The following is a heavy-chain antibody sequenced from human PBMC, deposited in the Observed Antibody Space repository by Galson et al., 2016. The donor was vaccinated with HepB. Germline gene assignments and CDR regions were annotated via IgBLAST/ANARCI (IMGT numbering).Heavy chain of an antibody. CDR1: GGSISSTSNHY. Sequence: SCKASGGSISSTSNHYWGWIRQSPGKGLEWIGSISYSGSTHYSPSLKSRVTISGDTSKNQFYLKLNSMSAADTAVYYCARALEYRDAGSPYNWFEPWGQGTLVTVSP. J-gene: IGHJ5*02. CDR2: ISYSGST. V-gene: IGHV4-39*01. D-gene: IGHD6-6*01. CDR3: ARALEYRDAGSPYNWFEP.